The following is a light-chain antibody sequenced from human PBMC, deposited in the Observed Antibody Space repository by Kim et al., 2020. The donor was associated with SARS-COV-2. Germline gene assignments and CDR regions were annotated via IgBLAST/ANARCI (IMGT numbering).Light chain of an antibody. CDR2: GAS. CDR1: QSAGTN. V-gene: IGKV3-15*01. J-gene: IGKJ1*01. CDR3: QQYNNWPPWT. Sequence: SPGESAPLSCRASQSAGTNLAWYQQKPGQAPRLLIYGASTRATGIPARFSGSGSGTEFTLTISSLQSEDFAVYYCQQYNNWPPWTFGQGTKVDIK.